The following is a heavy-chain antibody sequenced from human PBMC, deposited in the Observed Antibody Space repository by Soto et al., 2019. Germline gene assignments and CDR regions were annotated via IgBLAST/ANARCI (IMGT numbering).Heavy chain of an antibody. CDR2: ISPTNDNT. CDR1: WYPLSSYG. V-gene: IGHV1-18*01. CDR3: ARDGTGITMIVVVISLVATVIDV. Sequence: GGPVEVSCEASWYPLSSYGIRWVGQGPGKRVEWVGLISPTNDNTTNAQKLRGRVTMTTDTPTRTAYMELRSLRSDDTAVYYCARDGTGITMIVVVISLVATVIDVWGQGNTVPVSS. D-gene: IGHD3-22*01. J-gene: IGHJ6*02.